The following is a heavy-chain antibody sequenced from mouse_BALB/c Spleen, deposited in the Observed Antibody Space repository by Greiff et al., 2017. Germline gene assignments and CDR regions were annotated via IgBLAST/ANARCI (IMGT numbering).Heavy chain of an antibody. V-gene: IGHV7-3*02. J-gene: IGHJ2*01. CDR1: GFTFTVYY. CDR2: IRNKAIGYTT. CDR3: ASELYYYGSSYFDY. Sequence: VKLMESGGGLVQPGGSLRLSCATSGFTFTVYYMSWVRQPPGKALVWLGFIRNKAIGYTTEYSASVKGRFTISRDNSQSSLYLQMSTLSAEDSAAYYCASELYYYGSSYFDYWGQGTTLTVTS. D-gene: IGHD1-1*01.